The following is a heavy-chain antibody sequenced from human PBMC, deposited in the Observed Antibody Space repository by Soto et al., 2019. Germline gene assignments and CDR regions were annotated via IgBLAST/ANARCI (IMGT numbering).Heavy chain of an antibody. CDR1: GGSISSGDYY. Sequence: SETLSLTCTVSGGSISSGDYYWSWIRQPPGKGLEWIGYIYHSGFTLYNPSLTSRVTISVDKSKNQFSLNLTSVTAADTAVYYCARGQVVAAQHWGQGTLVTVSS. J-gene: IGHJ4*02. V-gene: IGHV4-30-2*01. D-gene: IGHD2-15*01. CDR2: IYHSGFT. CDR3: ARGQVVAAQH.